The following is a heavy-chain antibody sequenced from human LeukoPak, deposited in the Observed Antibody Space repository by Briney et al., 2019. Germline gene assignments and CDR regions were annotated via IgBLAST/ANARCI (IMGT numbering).Heavy chain of an antibody. CDR2: ISAYNGNT. J-gene: IGHJ4*02. CDR1: GYTFTTNP. Sequence: ASVKVSCKASGYTFTTNPISWVRQAPGQGLEWMGWISAYNGNTNYAQKFQGRVTMTTDTSTSTAYLEVRSLRSDDTAVYYCARASISAAGPALIDYWGQGTLVTVSS. CDR3: ARASISAAGPALIDY. V-gene: IGHV1-18*01. D-gene: IGHD6-19*01.